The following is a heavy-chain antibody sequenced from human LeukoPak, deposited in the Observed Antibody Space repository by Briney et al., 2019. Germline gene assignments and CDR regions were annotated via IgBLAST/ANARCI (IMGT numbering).Heavy chain of an antibody. Sequence: GGSLRLSCEASGFTFSSHWMHWVRQVPGKGLVWVARIRGDENEINYADSVKGRFTISRDNAKNTLYLQMNGLRAEDTAMYLCARGHVPGSTRHWDYWGQGTLVTVSS. J-gene: IGHJ4*02. CDR3: ARGHVPGSTRHWDY. D-gene: IGHD3-10*01. CDR2: IRGDENEI. V-gene: IGHV3-74*01. CDR1: GFTFSSHW.